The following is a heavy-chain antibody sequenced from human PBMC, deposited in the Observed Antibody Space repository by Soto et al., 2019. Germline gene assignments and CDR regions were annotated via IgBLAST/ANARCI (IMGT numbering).Heavy chain of an antibody. J-gene: IGHJ6*02. CDR3: ARDGRQWLRYGMDV. Sequence: QVQLVQSGAEVKKPGSSVKVSCKASGGTFSSYAISWVRQAPGQGLEWMGGIIPIFGTANYAQKFQGRVTITADESTSTAYMELSSLRSADTAVYYCARDGRQWLRYGMDVWGQGTTVTVSS. V-gene: IGHV1-69*01. D-gene: IGHD6-19*01. CDR2: IIPIFGTA. CDR1: GGTFSSYA.